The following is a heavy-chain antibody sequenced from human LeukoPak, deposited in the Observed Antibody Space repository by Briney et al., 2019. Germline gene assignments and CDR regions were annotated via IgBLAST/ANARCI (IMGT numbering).Heavy chain of an antibody. D-gene: IGHD3/OR15-3a*01. Sequence: GGSLRLSCAASGFTFSSYAMSWVRQAPGRGLRWVQAISGSGGSTYYADSVKGRFTISRDNSKNTLYLQMNSLRAEDTAVYYCAKDEDPWTKYYFDYWGQGTLVTVSS. CDR1: GFTFSSYA. CDR2: ISGSGGST. CDR3: AKDEDPWTKYYFDY. J-gene: IGHJ4*02. V-gene: IGHV3-23*01.